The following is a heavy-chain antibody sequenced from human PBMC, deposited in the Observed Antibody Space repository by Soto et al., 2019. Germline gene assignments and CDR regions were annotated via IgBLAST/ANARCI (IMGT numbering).Heavy chain of an antibody. Sequence: PGGSLRLSCAASGFTFSSYGMSWVRQAPGKGLEWVSVISDGGGSTFYADSVKGRFTISRDNSKNTLYLQMNSLRPEDTAVYYCARDPYYDILTSTAAYFDHWGQGTLVTVSS. CDR3: ARDPYYDILTSTAAYFDH. D-gene: IGHD3-9*01. J-gene: IGHJ4*02. CDR1: GFTFSSYG. V-gene: IGHV3-23*01. CDR2: ISDGGGST.